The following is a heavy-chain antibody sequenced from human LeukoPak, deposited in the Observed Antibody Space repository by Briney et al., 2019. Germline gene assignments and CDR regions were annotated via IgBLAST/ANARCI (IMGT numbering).Heavy chain of an antibody. V-gene: IGHV3-15*01. CDR2: IKSKTDGWTT. J-gene: IGHJ4*02. CDR3: ARALYYYDSSGPFDY. Sequence: PGGSLRLSCAASGFTFSNAWMSWVRQAPGKGLEWVGRIKSKTDGWTTDYAAPVKGRFTISRDDSKNTLYLQMNSLRAEDTAVYYCARALYYYDSSGPFDYWGQGTLVTVSS. D-gene: IGHD3-22*01. CDR1: GFTFSNAW.